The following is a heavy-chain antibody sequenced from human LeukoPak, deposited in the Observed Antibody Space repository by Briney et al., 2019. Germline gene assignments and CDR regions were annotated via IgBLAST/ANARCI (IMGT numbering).Heavy chain of an antibody. J-gene: IGHJ4*02. CDR3: ARESPTMVVTPDY. CDR1: GYTFTGYY. Sequence: ASVKVSCKASGYTFTGYYMHWVRQAPGQGLEWMGRINPNSGGTNYAQKFQGRVTMTRDTSISTAYMVLSRLRSDDTAVYYCARESPTMVVTPDYWGQGTLVTVSS. D-gene: IGHD4-23*01. CDR2: INPNSGGT. V-gene: IGHV1-2*06.